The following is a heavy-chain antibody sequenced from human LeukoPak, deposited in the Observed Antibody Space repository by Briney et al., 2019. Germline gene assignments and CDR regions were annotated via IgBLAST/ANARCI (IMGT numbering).Heavy chain of an antibody. D-gene: IGHD3-22*01. Sequence: GGSLRLSCAASGFTSSDYSMDWVRQAPGKGLEWVSYISDTGHAIYYADSVKGRFIISRDNAKNSLYLQMNSLRDEDTAVYYCARDGYPGGDYWGQGTLVTVSS. V-gene: IGHV3-48*02. CDR2: ISDTGHAI. CDR3: ARDGYPGGDY. J-gene: IGHJ4*02. CDR1: GFTSSDYS.